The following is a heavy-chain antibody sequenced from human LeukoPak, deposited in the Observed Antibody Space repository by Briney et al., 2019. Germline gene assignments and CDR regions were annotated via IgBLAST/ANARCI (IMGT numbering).Heavy chain of an antibody. D-gene: IGHD2-2*01. CDR2: TXXYNGNT. Sequence: CXASXXXXSSXXXXWVRXXPXXGREXMGXTXXYNGNTNYAQKFQGRVTMITDTSTSTAYMELRSLRSDDTAVYYCARGVVPAAISWYPNYYMDVWGKGTTVTVSS. J-gene: IGHJ6*03. V-gene: IGHV1-18*01. CDR1: XXXXSSXX. CDR3: ARGVVPAAISWYPNYYMDV.